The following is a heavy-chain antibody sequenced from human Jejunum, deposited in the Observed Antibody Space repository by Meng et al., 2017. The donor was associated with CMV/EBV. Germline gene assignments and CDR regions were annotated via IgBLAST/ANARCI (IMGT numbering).Heavy chain of an antibody. CDR3: AHQAVAGTRGWFDP. Sequence: GQRGQAGAEGQKPWASLKGSCKASGYTFTGSYMHWVRQAPGQGLEWMGRINPNSGGTNYAQKFQGRVTMTRDTSISTAYMELSRLRSDDTAVYYCAHQAVAGTRGWFDPWGQGTLVTVSS. CDR1: GYTFTGSY. D-gene: IGHD6-19*01. CDR2: INPNSGGT. V-gene: IGHV1-2*06. J-gene: IGHJ5*02.